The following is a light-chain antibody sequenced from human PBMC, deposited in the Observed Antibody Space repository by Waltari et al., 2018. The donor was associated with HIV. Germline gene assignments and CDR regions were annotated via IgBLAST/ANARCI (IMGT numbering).Light chain of an antibody. CDR3: MQALHTPST. CDR2: LGS. V-gene: IGKV2-28*01. CDR1: QSLLQTNGNTY. J-gene: IGKJ1*01. Sequence: EIVMTQSPVSLTVTPGEPAYISCRSSQSLLQTNGNTYVDWYHQKSGQSPHLLIYLGSNRASGVPDRFSGNTSGTDFTLQISSVEAGDVGIFYCMQALHTPSTFGPGTRVEIK.